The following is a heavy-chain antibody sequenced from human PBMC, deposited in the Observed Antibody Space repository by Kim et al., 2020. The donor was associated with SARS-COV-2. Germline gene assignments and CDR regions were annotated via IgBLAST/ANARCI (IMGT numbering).Heavy chain of an antibody. D-gene: IGHD3-22*01. Sequence: SQTLSLTCAISGDSVSSNSAAWNWIRQSPSRGLEWLGRTYYRSKWYNDYAVSVKSRITINPDTSKNQFSLQLNSVTPEDTAVYYCARAPQTEDYYDSSGYSYYYYGMDVWGQGTTVTVSS. CDR2: TYYRSKWYN. CDR3: ARAPQTEDYYDSSGYSYYYYGMDV. CDR1: GDSVSSNSAA. V-gene: IGHV6-1*01. J-gene: IGHJ6*02.